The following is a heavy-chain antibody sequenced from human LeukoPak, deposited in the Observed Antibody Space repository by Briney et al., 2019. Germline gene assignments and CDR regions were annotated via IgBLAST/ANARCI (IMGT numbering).Heavy chain of an antibody. CDR1: GFTFSSYG. D-gene: IGHD2-2*01. V-gene: IGHV3-30*02. Sequence: PGGSLRLSCAASGFTFSSYGMHWVRQAPGKGLEWVAFIRYDGSNKYYADSVKGRFTISRDNSKNTLYLRMNSLRAEDTAVYYCAKAVAVYNFDYWGQGTLVTVSS. CDR3: AKAVAVYNFDY. J-gene: IGHJ4*02. CDR2: IRYDGSNK.